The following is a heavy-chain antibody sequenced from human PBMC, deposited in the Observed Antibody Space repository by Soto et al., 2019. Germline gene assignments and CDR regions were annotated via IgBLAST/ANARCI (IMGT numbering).Heavy chain of an antibody. V-gene: IGHV1-69*06. J-gene: IGHJ4*02. Sequence: SMKLSCNASGRTCTNYASSWLLQAPEQGLEWMGCIIPIFRTSNSAQKFQVRFTITAYKSTRTAYMELSSLRSEDTAVYYCARVSLTTVTPRAFHFFDDCGKRTLVTV. CDR1: GRTCTNYA. CDR2: IIPIFRTS. D-gene: IGHD4-17*01. CDR3: ARVSLTTVTPRAFHFFDD.